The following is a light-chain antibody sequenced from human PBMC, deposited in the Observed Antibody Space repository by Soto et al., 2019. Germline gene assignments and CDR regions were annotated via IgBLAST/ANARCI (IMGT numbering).Light chain of an antibody. CDR2: DAS. V-gene: IGKV1-5*01. J-gene: IGKJ1*01. CDR1: QSISSW. Sequence: DIQMTQSPSTLSASVGDRVTITCRASQSISSWLAWYQQKPGKAPKILIFDASNLESGVPSRFSGSGSGTEFTLTISSLQPDDSATYYCQQYDTYWTFGQGTKVEIK. CDR3: QQYDTYWT.